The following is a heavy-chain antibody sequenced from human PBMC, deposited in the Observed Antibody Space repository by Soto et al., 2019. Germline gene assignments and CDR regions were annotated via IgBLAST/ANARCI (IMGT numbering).Heavy chain of an antibody. Sequence: QVQLVQSGAEVKKPGASVKVSCKASGYTFTSYGISWVRQAPGQGLELMGWLSDYHGNTKYAQKLQGRVTITTDTSTSTAYIALRSLRSDDTAVYYCARDSPPVDYWGQGTLVTVSS. V-gene: IGHV1-18*01. J-gene: IGHJ4*02. CDR2: LSDYHGNT. CDR1: GYTFTSYG. CDR3: ARDSPPVDY.